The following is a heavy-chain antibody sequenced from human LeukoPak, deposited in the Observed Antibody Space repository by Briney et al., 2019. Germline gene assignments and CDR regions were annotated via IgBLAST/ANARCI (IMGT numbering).Heavy chain of an antibody. J-gene: IGHJ4*02. CDR3: ASGRGYYDSSGYRLSPFDY. Sequence: PSETLSLTCTVSGGSISSYYWGWIRQPPGKGLEWIGSIYYSGSTYYNPSLKSRVTISVDTSKNQFSLKLSSVTAADTAVYYCASGRGYYDSSGYRLSPFDYWGQGTLVTVSS. V-gene: IGHV4-39*01. D-gene: IGHD3-22*01. CDR2: IYYSGST. CDR1: GGSISSYY.